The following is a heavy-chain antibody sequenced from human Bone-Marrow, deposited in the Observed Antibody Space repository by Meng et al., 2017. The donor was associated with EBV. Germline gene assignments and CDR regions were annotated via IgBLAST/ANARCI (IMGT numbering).Heavy chain of an antibody. CDR1: VLTISSYA. J-gene: IGHJ4*02. CDR3: ANTLPQYPPH. D-gene: IGHD2-2*01. V-gene: IGHV3-23*04. CDR2: ISGSGGST. Sequence: GPLVEYGGGLVQPGGSLRVSYAGSVLTISSYAMGWVRQAPVKGLEWVSAISGSGGSTYYADSVNGRFTISIDNSKNTLYLQMNSLRAEDTAVYYCANTLPQYPPHWGQGTLVTVSS.